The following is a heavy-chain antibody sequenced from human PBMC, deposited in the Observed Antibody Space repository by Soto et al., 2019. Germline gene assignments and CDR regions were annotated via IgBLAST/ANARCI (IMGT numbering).Heavy chain of an antibody. V-gene: IGHV1-58*01. CDR2: IVVGSGNT. D-gene: IGHD3-16*02. CDR1: GFTFSSSA. Sequence: QMQLVQSGPEVKKPGTSVKVSCKASGFTFSSSAVQWVRQARGQRLEWIGWIVVGSGNTNYAQKFHERVTITRDMSTSTAYMELSSLGSEDTAVYYCAAVSENYDWGSYRSTPFDYWGQGTPVTVSS. CDR3: AAVSENYDWGSYRSTPFDY. J-gene: IGHJ4*02.